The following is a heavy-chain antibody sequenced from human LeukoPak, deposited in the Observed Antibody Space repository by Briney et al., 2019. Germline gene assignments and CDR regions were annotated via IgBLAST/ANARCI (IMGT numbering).Heavy chain of an antibody. D-gene: IGHD3-22*01. V-gene: IGHV4-38-2*02. CDR1: GYSISSGYY. CDR3: ASNGYYCIEF. J-gene: IGHJ6*03. Sequence: SETLSLTCTVSGYSISSGYYWGWIRQPPGKGLEWIGSIYHSGSTYYNPSLKSRVTISVDTSKNQFSLKLSSVTAADTAVYYCASNGYYCIEFWGNGTTATVSS. CDR2: IYHSGST.